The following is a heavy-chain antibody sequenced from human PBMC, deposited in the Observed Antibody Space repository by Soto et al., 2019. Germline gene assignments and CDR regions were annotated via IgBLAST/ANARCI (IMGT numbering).Heavy chain of an antibody. V-gene: IGHV4-59*01. CDR3: ASSMVRGVIIPTYLDY. CDR1: GGSISSYY. CDR2: IYYSGST. J-gene: IGHJ4*02. Sequence: SETLSLTCTVSGGSISSYYWSWIRQPPGKGLEWIGYIYYSGSTNYNPSLKSRVTISVDTSKNQFSLNLSSVTAADTAMYYCASSMVRGVIIPTYLDYWGQGTLVTVSS. D-gene: IGHD3-10*01.